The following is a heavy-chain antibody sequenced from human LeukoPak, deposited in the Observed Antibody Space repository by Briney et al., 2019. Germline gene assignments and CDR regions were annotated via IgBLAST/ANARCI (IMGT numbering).Heavy chain of an antibody. CDR1: GGSFSGYY. CDR3: ARGGIAAAWDY. Sequence: SETLSLTCAVYGGSFSGYYWCWIRQPPGKGLEWIGEINHSGSTNYNPSLKSRVTISVDTSKNQFSLKLSSVTAADTAVYYCARGGIAAAWDYWGQGTLVTVSS. J-gene: IGHJ4*02. CDR2: INHSGST. D-gene: IGHD6-13*01. V-gene: IGHV4-34*01.